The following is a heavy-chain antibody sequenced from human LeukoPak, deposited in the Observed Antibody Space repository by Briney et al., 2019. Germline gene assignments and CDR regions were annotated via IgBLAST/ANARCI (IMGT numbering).Heavy chain of an antibody. D-gene: IGHD4-23*01. CDR3: ARGDYGGNPIDY. J-gene: IGHJ4*02. V-gene: IGHV1-46*01. Sequence: ASVKVSCKASGYTFTSYDINWVRQAPGQGLEWMGIINPSGGSTSYAQKFQGRVTMTRDTSTSTVYMELSSLRSEDTAVYYCARGDYGGNPIDYWGQGTLVTVSS. CDR2: INPSGGST. CDR1: GYTFTSYD.